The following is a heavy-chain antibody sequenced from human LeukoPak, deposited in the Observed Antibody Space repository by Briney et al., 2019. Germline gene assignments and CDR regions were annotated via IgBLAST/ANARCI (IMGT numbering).Heavy chain of an antibody. CDR1: GGSISSYY. CDR2: IFTDGST. V-gene: IGHV4-4*09. CDR3: ARGGRDGYNPFDY. D-gene: IGHD5-24*01. J-gene: IGHJ4*02. Sequence: SETLSLTCTVSGGSISSYYWSWIRQPPGKGLEWIGRIFTDGSTDYNPSLKSRATVSVDTSKNQVSLKVTSVTAADTAVYYCARGGRDGYNPFDYWGQGTLVTVSS.